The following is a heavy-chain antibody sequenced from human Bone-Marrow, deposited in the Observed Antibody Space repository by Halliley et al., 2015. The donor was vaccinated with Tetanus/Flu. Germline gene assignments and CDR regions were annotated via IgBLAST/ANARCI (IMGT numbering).Heavy chain of an antibody. V-gene: IGHV4-39*01. CDR2: IHYSGST. CDR3: ATLGYTSGNSFAH. J-gene: IGHJ4*02. D-gene: IGHD2-15*01. CDR1: GGSISNDRYF. Sequence: TLSLTCTVSGGSISNDRYFWAWVRQPPGKGLEWIGSIHYSGSTYYSPSLKSPVAISTDTSKNQFSLSLSSVTATDTAVYYCATLGYTSGNSFAHWGQGTPITVSS.